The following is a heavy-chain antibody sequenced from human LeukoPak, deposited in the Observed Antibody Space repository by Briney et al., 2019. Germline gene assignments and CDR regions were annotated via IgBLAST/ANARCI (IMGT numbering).Heavy chain of an antibody. V-gene: IGHV3-73*01. CDR1: GFTFSGSV. CDR2: IRNKANSYAT. J-gene: IGHJ4*02. Sequence: PGGSLKLSCVASGFTFSGSVMHWVRQASGKGLEWVGRIRNKANSYATAYAASVKGRFTISRDDSKNTAYLQMNSLRTEDTAVYYCTRLWGDCGGDCYSHDYWGQGAPVTVSS. D-gene: IGHD2-21*02. CDR3: TRLWGDCGGDCYSHDY.